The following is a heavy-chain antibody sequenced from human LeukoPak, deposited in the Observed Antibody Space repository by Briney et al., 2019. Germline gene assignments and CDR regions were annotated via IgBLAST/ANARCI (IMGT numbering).Heavy chain of an antibody. J-gene: IGHJ6*02. CDR2: IYSGGST. D-gene: IGHD2-2*01. CDR1: GFTFNDYG. V-gene: IGHV3-66*01. CDR3: ARELRRSTLKDGMDV. Sequence: PGGSLRLSCAASGFTFNDYGMSWVRQAPGKGLGGVSVIYSGGSTYYADSVKGRFTISRDNSKNTLYLQMNSLRAEDTAVYYCARELRRSTLKDGMDVWGQGTTVTVSS.